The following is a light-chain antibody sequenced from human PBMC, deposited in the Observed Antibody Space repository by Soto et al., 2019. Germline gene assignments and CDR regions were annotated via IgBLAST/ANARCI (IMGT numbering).Light chain of an antibody. Sequence: QAVLTQEPSLTVSPGGTVTLTCASSTGAVTSGYYPNWFQQKPGQAPRALIYSISNKYSWTPARFSGSLLGGKAALTLSGVQPEDEAEYYCLLYYGGAQWVFGGGTKLTVL. V-gene: IGLV7-43*01. CDR2: SIS. CDR1: TGAVTSGYY. J-gene: IGLJ3*02. CDR3: LLYYGGAQWV.